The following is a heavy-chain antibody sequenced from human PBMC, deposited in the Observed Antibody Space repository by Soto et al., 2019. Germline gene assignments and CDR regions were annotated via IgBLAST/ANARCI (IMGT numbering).Heavy chain of an antibody. J-gene: IGHJ4*02. CDR1: GGTFSSYA. D-gene: IGHD3-22*01. Sequence: SVKVSCKASGGTFSSYAISWVRQAPGQGLEWMGGIIPIFGTADYAQKFQGRVTITADESTSTAYMELSSLRSEDTAVYYCARNGRFESSGYSIDYWGQGTLVTVSS. CDR3: ARNGRFESSGYSIDY. V-gene: IGHV1-69*13. CDR2: IIPIFGTA.